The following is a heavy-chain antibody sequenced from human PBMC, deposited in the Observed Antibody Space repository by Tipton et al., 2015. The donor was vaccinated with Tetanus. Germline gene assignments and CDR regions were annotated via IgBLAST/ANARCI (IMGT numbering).Heavy chain of an antibody. D-gene: IGHD5/OR15-5a*01. CDR1: GFTVSSNY. Sequence: SLRLSCAASGFTVSSNYMSWVRQAPGKGLEWVSVIYSGGSTYYADSVKGRFTISRDYSKNTLYLQMNSLRAEDTAVYYCAGEEGSSVNGYYFDYWGQGTLVTVSS. J-gene: IGHJ4*02. CDR3: AGEEGSSVNGYYFDY. CDR2: IYSGGST. V-gene: IGHV3-53*01.